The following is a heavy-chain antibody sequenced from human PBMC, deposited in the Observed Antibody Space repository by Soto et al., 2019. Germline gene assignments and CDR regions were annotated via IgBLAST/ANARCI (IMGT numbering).Heavy chain of an antibody. J-gene: IGHJ4*02. CDR1: GGSISSSGYY. CDR2: IYYSGST. V-gene: IGHV4-39*01. D-gene: IGHD6-19*01. Sequence: QLQLQESGPGLVKPSETLSLTCTVSGGSISSSGYYWGWIRQPPGKGLEWIGSIYYSGSTHYNPSLKSRVTISVDTSKNQFSLKLSSVTAAYTAVYYCARAYSSGWSTFDYWGQGTLVTVSS. CDR3: ARAYSSGWSTFDY.